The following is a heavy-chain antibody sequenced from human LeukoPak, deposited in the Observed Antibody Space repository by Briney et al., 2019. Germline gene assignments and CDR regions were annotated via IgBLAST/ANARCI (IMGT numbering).Heavy chain of an antibody. CDR3: ARPNQGDTMVRGVNDAFDI. CDR2: MNTNTGNP. D-gene: IGHD3-10*01. Sequence: ASVKVSCKASGYTFTSYAMNWVRQAPGQGLEWVGWMNTNTGNPTYAQGFTGRFVFSLDTSVSTAYLQISSLKAEDTAVYYCARPNQGDTMVRGVNDAFDIWGQGTMVTVSS. J-gene: IGHJ3*02. CDR1: GYTFTSYA. V-gene: IGHV7-4-1*02.